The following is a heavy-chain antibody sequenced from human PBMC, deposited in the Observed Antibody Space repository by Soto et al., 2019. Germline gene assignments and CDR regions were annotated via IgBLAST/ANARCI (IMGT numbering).Heavy chain of an antibody. D-gene: IGHD3-22*01. Sequence: QVQLVRSGAEVKKPGSSVKVSCKASGGTFSSYAISWVRQAPGQGFEWMGGTIPIFGTANYAQKFHGRVTITADESTSTAYMELSSLRSEDTAVYYCAAWIYYDSSGSLFDYWGQGTLVTVSS. CDR3: AAWIYYDSSGSLFDY. CDR1: GGTFSSYA. CDR2: TIPIFGTA. J-gene: IGHJ4*02. V-gene: IGHV1-69*12.